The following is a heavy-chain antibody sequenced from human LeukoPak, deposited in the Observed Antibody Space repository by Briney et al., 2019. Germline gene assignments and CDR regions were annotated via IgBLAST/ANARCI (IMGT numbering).Heavy chain of an antibody. CDR3: ARRGWNLGWFDP. V-gene: IGHV3-23*01. J-gene: IGHJ5*02. CDR1: GFTFSSYA. D-gene: IGHD1-1*01. Sequence: GGSLRLSCAASGFTFSSYAMSWVRQAPGKGLEWVPAISGSGGSTYYADSVKGRFTISRDNSKNTLYLQMNSLRAEDTAVYYCARRGWNLGWFDPWGQGTLVTVSP. CDR2: ISGSGGST.